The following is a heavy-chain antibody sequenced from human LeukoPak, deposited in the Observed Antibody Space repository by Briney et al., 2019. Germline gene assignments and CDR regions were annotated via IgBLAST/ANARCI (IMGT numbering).Heavy chain of an antibody. Sequence: SETLSLTCSTSGVSINRSFYYWGCIRQPPGKRLEWIGNIYYTGGTYYNPSLKSRVSMSVDTSNNQFSLNLTSVTAADTAVYFCVRRPNLPADDGDYWRFDIWGQGRRVTVSS. V-gene: IGHV4-39*01. J-gene: IGHJ3*02. CDR3: VRRPNLPADDGDYWRFDI. CDR1: GVSINRSFYY. D-gene: IGHD4-17*01. CDR2: IYYTGGT.